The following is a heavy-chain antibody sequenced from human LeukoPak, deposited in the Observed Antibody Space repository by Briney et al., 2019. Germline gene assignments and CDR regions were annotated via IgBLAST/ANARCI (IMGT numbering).Heavy chain of an antibody. CDR2: IYYNGSP. CDR1: AASITTYY. J-gene: IGHJ3*02. V-gene: IGHV4-59*08. Sequence: NPSESLSLTCTVSAASITTYYWSWIRQPPGKGLEWIGYIYYNGSPNYNPSLKSRVTISVATSNNHFSLNLSSVTAADTAVYYCARHSAYTYDHDGFDIWGQGTMVTVSS. D-gene: IGHD5-18*01. CDR3: ARHSAYTYDHDGFDI.